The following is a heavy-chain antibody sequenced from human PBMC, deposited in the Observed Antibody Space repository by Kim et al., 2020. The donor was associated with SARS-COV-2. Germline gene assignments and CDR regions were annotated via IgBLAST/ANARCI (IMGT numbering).Heavy chain of an antibody. CDR3: ARGGPANGGSSSDY. CDR2: IYHSGST. CDR1: GGSIISSNW. J-gene: IGHJ4*02. D-gene: IGHD2-15*01. V-gene: IGHV4-4*02. Sequence: SETLSLTCAVSGGSIISSNWWIWVRQPPGKGLEWIGEIYHSGSTNYNPSLKSRVTISVDKSKNQFSLKLSSVTASDTAVYYCARGGPANGGSSSDYWGQGTLVTVSS.